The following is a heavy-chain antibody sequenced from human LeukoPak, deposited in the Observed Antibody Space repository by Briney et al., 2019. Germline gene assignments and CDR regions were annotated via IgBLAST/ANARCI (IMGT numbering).Heavy chain of an antibody. D-gene: IGHD2/OR15-2a*01. CDR3: TRDATYYLRYGYFDY. V-gene: IGHV3-53*01. Sequence: PPGGSLRLSCAASGFTVSSNYMSWVRQAPGKGLEWVSVIYSGGSTYYADSVKGRFTISRDNAKNSLYLQMNSLRAEDTAVYYCTRDATYYLRYGYFDYWGQGTLVTVSS. CDR1: GFTVSSNY. J-gene: IGHJ4*02. CDR2: IYSGGST.